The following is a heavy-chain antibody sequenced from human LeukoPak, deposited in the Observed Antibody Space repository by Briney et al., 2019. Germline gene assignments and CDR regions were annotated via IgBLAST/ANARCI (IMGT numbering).Heavy chain of an antibody. J-gene: IGHJ4*02. Sequence: PSETLSLTCTVSGGSISSYYWSWIRQPPGKGLEWIGYIYYSGSTNYNPSLKSRVTISVDTSKNQFSLKLSSVTAADTAVYYCARAGYYYDSSGYYYPNFDYWGQGTLVTVSS. CDR2: IYYSGST. CDR3: ARAGYYYDSSGYYYPNFDY. CDR1: GGSISSYY. V-gene: IGHV4-59*01. D-gene: IGHD3-22*01.